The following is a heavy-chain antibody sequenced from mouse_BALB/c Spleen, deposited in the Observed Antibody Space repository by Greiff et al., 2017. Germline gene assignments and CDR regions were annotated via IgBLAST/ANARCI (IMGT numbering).Heavy chain of an antibody. D-gene: IGHD1-2*01. J-gene: IGHJ3*01. CDR3: AYPLFITTASPAY. Sequence: VQLKESGAELVKPGASVKLSCTASGFNIKDTYMHWVKQRPEQGLEWIGRIDPANGNTKYDPKFQGKATITADTSSNTAYLQLSSLTSEDTAVYYCAYPLFITTASPAYWGQGTLVTVSA. V-gene: IGHV14-3*02. CDR2: IDPANGNT. CDR1: GFNIKDTY.